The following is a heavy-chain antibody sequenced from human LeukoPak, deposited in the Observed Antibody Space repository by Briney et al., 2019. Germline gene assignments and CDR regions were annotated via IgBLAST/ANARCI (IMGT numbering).Heavy chain of an antibody. Sequence: PSETLSLTCTVSGGSISSSSYYLGWIRQPPGKGLEWIGSIYYSGSTYYNPSLKSRVTISVDTSKNQFSLKLSSVTAADTAVYYCARLSYYYDRSGYYFDAFDIWGQGTMVTVSS. J-gene: IGHJ3*02. CDR2: IYYSGST. D-gene: IGHD3-22*01. CDR3: ARLSYYYDRSGYYFDAFDI. CDR1: GGSISSSSYY. V-gene: IGHV4-39*01.